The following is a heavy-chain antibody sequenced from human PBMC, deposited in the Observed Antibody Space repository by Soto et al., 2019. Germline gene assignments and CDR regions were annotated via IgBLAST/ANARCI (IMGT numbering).Heavy chain of an antibody. Sequence: ASVKVSCKASGYTFTSYGISWVRQAPGQGLEWMGWISAYNGNRNYAQKLQGRVTMTTDTSTSTAYMELRSLRSDDTAVYYCARDPAPLSSSSRYYGMDVWGQGTTVTVSS. V-gene: IGHV1-18*01. CDR2: ISAYNGNR. CDR3: ARDPAPLSSSSRYYGMDV. J-gene: IGHJ6*02. CDR1: GYTFTSYG. D-gene: IGHD6-13*01.